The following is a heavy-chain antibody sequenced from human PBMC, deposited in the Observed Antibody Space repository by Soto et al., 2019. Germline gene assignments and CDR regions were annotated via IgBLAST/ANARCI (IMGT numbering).Heavy chain of an antibody. CDR2: INGDGSST. D-gene: IGHD6-6*01. V-gene: IGHV3-74*01. J-gene: IGHJ3*02. CDR3: VSLVERSDISFDI. Sequence: EVQLVASGGGLVQPGGSLRLSCAASGFTFRRYWMHWVRQASGKGLVWVSRINGDGSSTSYADSVKGRFTISRDNAKNTLYLQMNSRRAEDTAVYYCVSLVERSDISFDIWGQGTMVTVSS. CDR1: GFTFRRYW.